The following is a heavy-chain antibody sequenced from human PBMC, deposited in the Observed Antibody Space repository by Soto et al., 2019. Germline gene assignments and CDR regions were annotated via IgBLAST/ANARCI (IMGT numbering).Heavy chain of an antibody. V-gene: IGHV1-69*04. CDR1: GGTFSSYT. CDR2: IIPILGIA. Sequence: SVKVSCKASGGTFSSYTISWVRQAPGQGLEWMGRIIPILGIANYAQKFQGRVTITADKSTSTAYMELSSLRSEDTAVYYCARDQYNWNYYYYMDVWGKGTTVTVSS. J-gene: IGHJ6*03. CDR3: ARDQYNWNYYYYMDV. D-gene: IGHD1-20*01.